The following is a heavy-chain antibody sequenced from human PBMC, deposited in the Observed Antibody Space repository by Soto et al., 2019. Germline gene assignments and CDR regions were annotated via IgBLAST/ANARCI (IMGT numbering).Heavy chain of an antibody. V-gene: IGHV1-69*13. CDR2: IIPIFGTA. CDR3: ARGRRNYDGGNNLPPNYYYYYGMDV. Sequence: EASVKVSCKASGGTFSSYAISWVRQAPGQGLEWMGGIIPIFGTANYAQKFQGRVTITADESTSTAYMELSSLRSEDTAVYYCARGRRNYDGGNNLPPNYYYYYGMDVWGQGTTVTVSS. J-gene: IGHJ6*02. D-gene: IGHD3-3*01. CDR1: GGTFSSYA.